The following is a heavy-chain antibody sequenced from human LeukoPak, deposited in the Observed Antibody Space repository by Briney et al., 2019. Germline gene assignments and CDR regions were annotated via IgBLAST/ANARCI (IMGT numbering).Heavy chain of an antibody. Sequence: EGSLRLSCAASGFTVSSNYMSWVRQAPGKGLEWVSVIYSGGSTYYADSVKGRFTISRDNSKNTLYLQMNSLRAEDTAVYYCARDPITIFGVVSRSYYYYGMDVWGQGTTVTVSS. CDR1: GFTVSSNY. CDR2: IYSGGST. J-gene: IGHJ6*02. CDR3: ARDPITIFGVVSRSYYYYGMDV. D-gene: IGHD3-3*01. V-gene: IGHV3-66*01.